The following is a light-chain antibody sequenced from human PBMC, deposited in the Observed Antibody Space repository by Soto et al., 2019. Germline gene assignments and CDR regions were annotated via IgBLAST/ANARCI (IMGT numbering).Light chain of an antibody. CDR2: GNS. V-gene: IGLV1-40*01. J-gene: IGLJ2*01. Sequence: QSVLTQPPSVSGAPGQRVTISFTWRSSNIGAGSDVHWYQQLPGTAPKLLIYGNSNRPSGVPHRFSGSKSGTSASLAITGLQAVDEADYYCQSYDSSLSGSVFGGGTKLTVL. CDR1: SSNIGAGSD. CDR3: QSYDSSLSGSV.